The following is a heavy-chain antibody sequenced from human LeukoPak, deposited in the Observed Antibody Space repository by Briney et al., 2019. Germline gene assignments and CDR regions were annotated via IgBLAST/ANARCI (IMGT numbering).Heavy chain of an antibody. CDR1: GFTFSSYG. D-gene: IGHD3-22*01. CDR2: ISSNGANT. CDR3: ARDRGYYYYFDY. J-gene: IGHJ4*02. V-gene: IGHV3-64*01. Sequence: GGSLRLSCAASGFTFSSYGMHWVRQAPGKGLEYVSAISSNGANTFYANSVKGRFTISRDNSKNTLYLQMNSLRAEDTAVYYCARDRGYYYYFDYWGQGTLVTVSS.